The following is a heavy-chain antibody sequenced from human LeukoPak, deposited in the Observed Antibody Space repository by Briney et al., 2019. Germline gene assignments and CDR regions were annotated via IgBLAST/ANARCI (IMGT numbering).Heavy chain of an antibody. CDR1: GGSLSGYY. J-gene: IGHJ5*02. Sequence: SETLSLTCAVYGGSLSGYYWSWIRQPPGKGLEWIGEINHSGSTNYNPSLKSRVTISVDTSKNQFSLKLSSVTAADTAVYYCARSGVSGFDPWGQGTLVTVSS. V-gene: IGHV4-34*01. D-gene: IGHD3-10*01. CDR2: INHSGST. CDR3: ARSGVSGFDP.